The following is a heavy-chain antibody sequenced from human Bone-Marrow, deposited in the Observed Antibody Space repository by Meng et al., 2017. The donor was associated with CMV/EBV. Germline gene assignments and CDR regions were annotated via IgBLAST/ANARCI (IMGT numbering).Heavy chain of an antibody. J-gene: IGHJ3*02. CDR3: ATIGAGHGELDI. CDR2: INPNSGGT. Sequence: ASVKVSCKASGYSFTGYYMHWVRQAPGQGLEWMGWINPNSGGTNYAQKFQGRVTITRNTSISTAYMELSSLRSEDTAVYYCATIGAGHGELDIWGQGTMVTVSS. CDR1: GYSFTGYY. D-gene: IGHD6-13*01. V-gene: IGHV1-2*02.